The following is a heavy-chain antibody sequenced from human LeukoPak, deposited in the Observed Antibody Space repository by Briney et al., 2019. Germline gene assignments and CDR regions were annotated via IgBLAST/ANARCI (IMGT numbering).Heavy chain of an antibody. V-gene: IGHV3-48*03. D-gene: IGHD1-26*01. CDR3: ARTGSYLNDY. CDR1: GYTFSSFE. Sequence: GGSLRLSCAASGYTFSSFEMNWVRRAPGKGLEWVSYISSSGSTISYADSVKGRFTISRDNATNSLYLQMHSLTAEDTAIYYCARTGSYLNDYGGQGPLVTVSS. J-gene: IGHJ4*02. CDR2: ISSSGSTI.